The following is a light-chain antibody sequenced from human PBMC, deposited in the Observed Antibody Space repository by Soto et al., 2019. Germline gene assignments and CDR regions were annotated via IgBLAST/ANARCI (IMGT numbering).Light chain of an antibody. J-gene: IGLJ1*01. CDR2: EVT. Sequence: QSVLAQPASVSGSPGQSITISCTGTSTDVGSYNVVSWYQQHPGKAPKLMIYEVTKRPSGVSNRFSGSKSGNTASLTISGLQPEDEADYYCCAYAGDSIYVFGTGTKVTVL. CDR1: STDVGSYNV. V-gene: IGLV2-23*02. CDR3: CAYAGDSIYV.